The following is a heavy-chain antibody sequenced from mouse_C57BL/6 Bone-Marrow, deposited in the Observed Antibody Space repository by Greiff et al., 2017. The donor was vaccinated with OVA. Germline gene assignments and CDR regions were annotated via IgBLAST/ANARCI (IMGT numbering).Heavy chain of an antibody. D-gene: IGHD1-2*01. CDR1: GYSFTGYY. CDR2: INPSTGGT. J-gene: IGHJ2*01. CDR3: ARDGYDPFDY. V-gene: IGHV1-42*01. Sequence: EVQLQQSGPELVKPGASVKISCKASGYSFTGYYMNWVKQSPEKSLEWIGEINPSTGGTTYNQKFKAKATLTVDKSSSTAYMQLKSLTSEDSAVYYCARDGYDPFDYWGQGTTLTVSS.